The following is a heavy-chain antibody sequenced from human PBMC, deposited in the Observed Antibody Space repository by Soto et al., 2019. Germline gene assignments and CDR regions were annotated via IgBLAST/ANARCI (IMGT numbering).Heavy chain of an antibody. CDR1: GYTFTSYG. J-gene: IGHJ4*02. CDR3: ARAQTSGSDLPPTRVDY. D-gene: IGHD5-12*01. V-gene: IGHV1-18*01. CDR2: ISAYNGNT. Sequence: QVPLVQSGAEVKKPGASVKVSCKASGYTFTSYGISWVRQAPGQGLEWMGWISAYNGNTNYAQKLQGRVTMTTDTSTSTDYMELRSLRSDDTAVYYCARAQTSGSDLPPTRVDYWGQGTLVTVSS.